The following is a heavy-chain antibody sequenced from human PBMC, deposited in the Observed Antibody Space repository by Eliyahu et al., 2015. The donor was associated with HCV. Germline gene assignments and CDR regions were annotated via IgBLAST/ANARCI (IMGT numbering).Heavy chain of an antibody. D-gene: IGHD5-24*01. CDR3: AKDPYGYKGYFDY. CDR1: GXXFSTYA. V-gene: IGHV3-23*01. Sequence: EVQLLESGGGLVQPGGSLXLSCAASGXXFSTYAMGWVRQAPGKGLEWVSVGSGIGGGGDTYYADSVKGRFTISRDNSKNTVYLQMNSLRAEDTAVYYCAKDPYGYKGYFDYWGQGTLVTVSS. CDR2: GSGIGGGGDT. J-gene: IGHJ4*02.